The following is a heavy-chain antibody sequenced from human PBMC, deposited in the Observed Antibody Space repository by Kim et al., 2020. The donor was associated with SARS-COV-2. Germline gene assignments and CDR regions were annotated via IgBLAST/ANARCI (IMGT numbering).Heavy chain of an antibody. CDR3: ARRRGSSSSGGDWFDS. CDR2: IFYTGQP. D-gene: IGHD3-10*01. CDR1: GDSIDNFNFY. J-gene: IGHJ5*01. Sequence: SETLSLTCAVSGDSIDNFNFYWDWVRQSPGKALEWIGSIFYTGQPYYSPSLKSRVTLLLDTSERHFSLTLAYVTSTDSGVYFCARRRGSSSSGGDWFDSWGRGLLVTVSS. V-gene: IGHV4-39*02.